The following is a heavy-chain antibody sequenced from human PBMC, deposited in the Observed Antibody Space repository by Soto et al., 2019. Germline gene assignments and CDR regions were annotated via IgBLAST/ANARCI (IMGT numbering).Heavy chain of an antibody. CDR2: MNPNSGNT. CDR1: GYTFTSYD. Sequence: QVQLVQSGAEVKKPGASVKVSCKASGYTFTSYDINWVRQATRQGLEWMGWMNPNSGNTAYAQKFLGRVTMTRNTSISTACMELSSLRSEATAVYYCARERTRGFDPWGQGTLVTVSS. CDR3: ARERTRGFDP. V-gene: IGHV1-8*01. J-gene: IGHJ5*02.